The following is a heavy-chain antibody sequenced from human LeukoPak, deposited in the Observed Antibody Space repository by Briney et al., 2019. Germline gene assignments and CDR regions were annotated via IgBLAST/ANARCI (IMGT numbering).Heavy chain of an antibody. CDR1: GGSISSYY. V-gene: IGHV4-59*01. Sequence: SETLSLTCTVSGGSISSYYWSWIRQPPGKGLEWVGYIYYSGSTNYNPSLKSRVTISVDTSKNHFSLKLSSVTAADTAVYYCPRVGGYSSSWLIYWGQGTLVTVSS. D-gene: IGHD6-13*01. J-gene: IGHJ4*02. CDR2: IYYSGST. CDR3: PRVGGYSSSWLIY.